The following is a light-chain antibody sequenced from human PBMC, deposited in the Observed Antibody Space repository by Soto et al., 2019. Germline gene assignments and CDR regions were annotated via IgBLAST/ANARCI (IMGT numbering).Light chain of an antibody. CDR1: QSIGDY. CDR2: DAS. CDR3: QQFSSYPLT. Sequence: IVLTQSPGTLSLSPGERATLSCRASQSIGDYLAWYQHKPAQAPRLLIYDASKRATGIPARFNGSGSGTDFTLTISRLEPEDFAVYYCQQFSSYPLTFGGGTKVDI. V-gene: IGKV3-11*01. J-gene: IGKJ4*01.